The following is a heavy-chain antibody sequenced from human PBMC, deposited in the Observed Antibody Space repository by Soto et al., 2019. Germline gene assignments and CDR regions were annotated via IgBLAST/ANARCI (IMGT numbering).Heavy chain of an antibody. D-gene: IGHD6-13*01. CDR2: IYYRGDT. J-gene: IGHJ4*02. Sequence: PSETLSLTCTVSGGCLSTSNYYWARVRQAPGKGMEWIANIYYRGDTYYHPSLRSRLTVSVDTSKNHFSLKLRSLTAAATAIYLCASSQGPGNFDYCGQGTLVTVSS. CDR3: ASSQGPGNFDY. CDR1: GGCLSTSNYY. V-gene: IGHV4-39*02.